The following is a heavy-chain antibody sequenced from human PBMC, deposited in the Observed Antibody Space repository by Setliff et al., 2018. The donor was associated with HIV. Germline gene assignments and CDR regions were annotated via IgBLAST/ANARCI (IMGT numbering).Heavy chain of an antibody. CDR1: GGSISSSSYY. CDR2: IYYSGTT. CDR3: ARGLSSTASPYFYYYYMDV. V-gene: IGHV4-39*01. D-gene: IGHD2-2*01. J-gene: IGHJ6*03. Sequence: SLTCTVSGGSISSSSYYWGWIRQPPGKGLEWIGSIYYSGTTYYNPSLKSRVTISVDTSKNQFSLKLSSVTAADTAVYYCARGLSSTASPYFYYYYMDVWGKGTTVTVSS.